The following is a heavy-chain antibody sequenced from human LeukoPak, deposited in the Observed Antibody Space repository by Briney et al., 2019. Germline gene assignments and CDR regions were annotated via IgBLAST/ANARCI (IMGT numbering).Heavy chain of an antibody. Sequence: ASVKVSCKASGYTFTGYYMHWARQAPGQGLEWMGWINPNSGGTNYAQKFQGRVTMTRDTSISTAYMELSRLRSDDTAVYYCARRGYSHVYYYMDVWGKGTTVTVSS. CDR2: INPNSGGT. J-gene: IGHJ6*03. D-gene: IGHD3-22*01. CDR3: ARRGYSHVYYYMDV. V-gene: IGHV1-2*02. CDR1: GYTFTGYY.